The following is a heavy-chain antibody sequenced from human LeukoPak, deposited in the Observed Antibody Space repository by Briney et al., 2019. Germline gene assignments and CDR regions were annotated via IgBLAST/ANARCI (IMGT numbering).Heavy chain of an antibody. CDR3: ARLTARSWFDP. Sequence: PSETLSLTCTVSGGSISSDYWSWIRQPPGKGLECIGYISYSGSTNSNPSLKSRVTISIDTFKNQFSLKLTSVTATDTAVYYCARLTARSWFDPWGQGTLVTVSS. J-gene: IGHJ5*02. CDR2: ISYSGST. CDR1: GGSISSDY. V-gene: IGHV4-59*08. D-gene: IGHD1-14*01.